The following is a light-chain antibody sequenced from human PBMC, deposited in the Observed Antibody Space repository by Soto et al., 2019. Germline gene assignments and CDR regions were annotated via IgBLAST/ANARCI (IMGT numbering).Light chain of an antibody. V-gene: IGKV3-11*01. J-gene: IGKJ4*01. CDR1: QSVDSY. CDR2: EAS. Sequence: EIVLTQSPATLSLSPGERATLSCRAGQSVDSYLAWYQQKPGQAPRLLVYEASKRATGIPARFRGSGSGTDFSLTISSLEPEDFAVYYCQQRRNWPLTFGGGTKVEI. CDR3: QQRRNWPLT.